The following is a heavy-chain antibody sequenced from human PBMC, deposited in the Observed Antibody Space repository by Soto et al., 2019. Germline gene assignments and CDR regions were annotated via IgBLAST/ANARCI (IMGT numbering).Heavy chain of an antibody. CDR1: GFTFSSYS. CDR2: ISSSSSYI. Sequence: GGSLRLSCAASGFTFSSYSMNWVRQAPGKGLEWVSSISSSSSYIYYADSVKGRFTISRDNAKNSLYLQMNSLRAEDTAVYYCASDLDNWNYLDYWGQGTLVTVYS. CDR3: ASDLDNWNYLDY. V-gene: IGHV3-21*01. J-gene: IGHJ4*02. D-gene: IGHD1-7*01.